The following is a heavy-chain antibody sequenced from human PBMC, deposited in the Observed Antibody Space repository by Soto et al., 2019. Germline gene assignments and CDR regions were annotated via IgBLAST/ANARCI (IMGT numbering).Heavy chain of an antibody. J-gene: IGHJ5*02. D-gene: IGHD6-19*01. CDR3: AKGSAVAGTKPWVCFDP. Sequence: GGSLRLSCAASGFTFSSYAMSWVRQAPGKGLEWVSAISGSGGSTYYADSVKGRFTISRDNSKNTLYLQMNSLRAEDTAVSYCAKGSAVAGTKPWVCFDPWGQGPLVTVSS. V-gene: IGHV3-23*01. CDR1: GFTFSSYA. CDR2: ISGSGGST.